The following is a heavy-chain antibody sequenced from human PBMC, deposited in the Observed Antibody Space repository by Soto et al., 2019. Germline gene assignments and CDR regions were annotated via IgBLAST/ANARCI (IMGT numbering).Heavy chain of an antibody. D-gene: IGHD6-13*01. Sequence: PSETLSLTCAVSGDSIDDGAYYWTWIRRQPGKGLEWLGYIYYTGRTAYNPSLQSRLTISLDTSNNQFSLRLNSVTAADTGVYYCARCSDSWYWFDPWGQGTQVTVSS. CDR3: ARCSDSWYWFDP. CDR2: IYYTGRT. V-gene: IGHV4-31*11. CDR1: GDSIDDGAYY. J-gene: IGHJ5*02.